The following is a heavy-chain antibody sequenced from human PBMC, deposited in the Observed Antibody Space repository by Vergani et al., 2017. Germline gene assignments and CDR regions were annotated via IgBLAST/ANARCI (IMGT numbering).Heavy chain of an antibody. V-gene: IGHV5-51*01. CDR1: GYSFTSYW. D-gene: IGHD6-13*01. J-gene: IGHJ5*02. CDR2: IYPGDYDT. CDR3: ARRSRSYSSSWYGWFDP. Sequence: EVQLVQSGAEVKKPGESLKISCKGSGYSFTSYWIGWVRQMPEKGLEWMGIIYPGDYDTRYSPSFQGQVTISADKSISTAYLQWSSLKASDTAMYYCARRSRSYSSSWYGWFDPWGQGTLVTVSS.